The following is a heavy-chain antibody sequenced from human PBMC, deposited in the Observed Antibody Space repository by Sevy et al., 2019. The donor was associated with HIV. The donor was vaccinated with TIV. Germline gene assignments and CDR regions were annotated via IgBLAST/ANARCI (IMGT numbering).Heavy chain of an antibody. CDR2: ISGSSNYI. V-gene: IGHV3-21*06. CDR1: GFTFSSYS. Sequence: GGSLRISCAASGFTFSSYSMNWVRQAPGKGLEWVSSISGSSNYIYYAESLKGRFIISRDNAKNTLYLQMNSLRADDTAVYYCATGPPDGSYDYFDYWGQGTPVTVSS. J-gene: IGHJ4*02. CDR3: ATGPPDGSYDYFDY. D-gene: IGHD1-26*01.